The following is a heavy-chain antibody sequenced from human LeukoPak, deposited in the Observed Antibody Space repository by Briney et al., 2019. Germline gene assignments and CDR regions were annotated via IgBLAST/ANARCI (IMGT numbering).Heavy chain of an antibody. CDR1: GGTFSSYA. Sequence: ASVKVSCKASGGTFSSYAISWVRQAPGQGLEWMGGIIPIFGTANYAQKFQGRVTITADESTSTAYMELSSLRSEDTAVYYCASDYNSSSSTYYYYYMDVWGKGTTVTVSS. V-gene: IGHV1-69*13. J-gene: IGHJ6*03. D-gene: IGHD6-6*01. CDR2: IIPIFGTA. CDR3: ASDYNSSSSTYYYYYMDV.